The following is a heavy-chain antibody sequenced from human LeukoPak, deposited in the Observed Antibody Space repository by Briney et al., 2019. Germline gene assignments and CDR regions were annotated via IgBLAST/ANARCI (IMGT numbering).Heavy chain of an antibody. D-gene: IGHD1-26*01. CDR1: GGSISSHY. J-gene: IGHJ4*02. CDR3: ARRIGGSLSYDY. Sequence: SETLSLTCTVSGGSISSHYWSWIRQPPGKGLEWIGYIYYSGSTNYNPSLKSRVTISVDTSKNQFSLKLSSVTAADTAVYYCARRIGGSLSYDYWGQGTLVTVSS. V-gene: IGHV4-59*08. CDR2: IYYSGST.